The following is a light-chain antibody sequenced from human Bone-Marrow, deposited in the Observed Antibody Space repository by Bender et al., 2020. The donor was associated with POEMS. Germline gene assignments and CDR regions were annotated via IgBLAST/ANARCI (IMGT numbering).Light chain of an antibody. J-gene: IGLJ1*01. Sequence: QSVLTQPPSASGTPGQRVTISCSGSNSNIGTNAVNWYQQFPGTAPKLLIYQNTQRPSGVPDRFSGSKSGASASLAISGLRSEDDADYYCVAWDDSLSGYVFGTGTKVTVL. CDR1: NSNIGTNA. CDR2: QNT. CDR3: VAWDDSLSGYV. V-gene: IGLV1-47*01.